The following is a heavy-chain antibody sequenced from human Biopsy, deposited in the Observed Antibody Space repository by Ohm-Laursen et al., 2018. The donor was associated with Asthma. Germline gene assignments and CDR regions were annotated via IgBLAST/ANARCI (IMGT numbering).Heavy chain of an antibody. CDR1: GYSLTDLS. V-gene: IGHV1-24*01. J-gene: IGHJ4*02. Sequence: SVKVSCKTSGYSLTDLSMHWVRQAPGQGLEWMGGHDHEEGGTVNARRFQGRVTMTEDTSTDTAYMELSSLSSDDTAVYYCASDFPKDYVRYNFQFWGQGTLVTVSS. CDR2: HDHEEGGT. CDR3: ASDFPKDYVRYNFQF. D-gene: IGHD4-17*01.